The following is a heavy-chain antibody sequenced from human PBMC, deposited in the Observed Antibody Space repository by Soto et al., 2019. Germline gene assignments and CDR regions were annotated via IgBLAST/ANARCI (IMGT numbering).Heavy chain of an antibody. Sequence: QWRLQEWAPELVRPSQPFSFTCPFPGASTSRVGSSWTWTRHHPGGGLEWIGYIYHSGTTYYNPSLKSRLPISVDTSKNQFSLRLSSVTAADTAVYYCGSFSDRITPATIVDWGQGTLVTVSS. V-gene: IGHV4-31*04. CDR2: IYHSGTT. CDR1: GASTSRVGSS. J-gene: IGHJ4*02. CDR3: GSFSDRITPATIVD. D-gene: IGHD2-2*02.